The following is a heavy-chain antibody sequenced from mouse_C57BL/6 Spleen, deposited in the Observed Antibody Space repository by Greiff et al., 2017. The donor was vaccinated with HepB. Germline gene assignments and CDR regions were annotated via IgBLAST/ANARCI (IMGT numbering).Heavy chain of an antibody. V-gene: IGHV1-66*01. J-gene: IGHJ4*01. CDR2: IYPGSGNT. D-gene: IGHD3-2*02. CDR1: GYSFTSYY. CDR3: ARKTAQDAMDY. Sequence: QVQLQQSGPELVKPGASVKISCKASGYSFTSYYIHWVKQRPGQGLEWIGWIYPGSGNTKYNEKFKGKATLTADTSSSTAYMQLSSLTSEDSAVYYCARKTAQDAMDYWGQGTSVTVSS.